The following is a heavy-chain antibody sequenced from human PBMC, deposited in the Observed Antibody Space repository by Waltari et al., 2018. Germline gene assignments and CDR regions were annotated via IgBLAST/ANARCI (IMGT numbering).Heavy chain of an antibody. V-gene: IGHV3-74*01. Sequence: EVQLVESGGGLVQPGGSLRPSCAASGFTFSSYWMHWVRQAPGKGLVWVSNIKGDGSTTSYADSVKGRFTISRDNAKNTLYLQMNSLRVEDTAVYYCVRFSGGYWGQGALVTVSS. J-gene: IGHJ4*02. CDR1: GFTFSSYW. D-gene: IGHD1-26*01. CDR3: VRFSGGY. CDR2: IKGDGSTT.